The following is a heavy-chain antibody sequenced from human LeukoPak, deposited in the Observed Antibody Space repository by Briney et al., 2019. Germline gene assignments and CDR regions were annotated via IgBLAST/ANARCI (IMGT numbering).Heavy chain of an antibody. V-gene: IGHV3-23*01. D-gene: IGHD2-8*02. CDR1: GFSLSSYA. Sequence: GGSLRLSCTVSGFSLSSYAMSWVRRAPGRGLEWVSSILPSGGEIHYADSVRGRFTISRDNSKSTLSLQMNSLRAEDTAIYYCATYRQVLLPFESWGQGTLVTVSS. J-gene: IGHJ4*02. CDR3: ATYRQVLLPFES. CDR2: ILPSGGEI.